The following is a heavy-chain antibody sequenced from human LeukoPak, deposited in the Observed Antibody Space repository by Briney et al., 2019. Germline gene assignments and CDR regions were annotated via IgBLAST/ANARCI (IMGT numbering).Heavy chain of an antibody. CDR2: IYPGDSDT. Sequence: GESLKISCKGSGYTFTSSWIGWVRQMAGKGLEWMGMIYPGDSDTRYSPSFQGQVTISADRSISTAYLHWSSLKASDSAMYYCARQDGDHYYGSDYWGQGTLVTVSS. J-gene: IGHJ4*02. CDR1: GYTFTSSW. V-gene: IGHV5-51*01. CDR3: ARQDGDHYYGSDY. D-gene: IGHD3-22*01.